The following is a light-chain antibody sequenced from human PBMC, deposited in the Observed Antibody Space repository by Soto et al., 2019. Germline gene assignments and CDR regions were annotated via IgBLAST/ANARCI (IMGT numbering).Light chain of an antibody. J-gene: IGKJ1*01. CDR1: QRVLYSSSNKNY. CDR2: WAS. CDR3: QQYCSSPWT. Sequence: DIVMTQSPDSLAVSLGERATINCKSSQRVLYSSSNKNYLAWYQQKPGQPTKLLIYWASTRESGVPDRFSGSGSGTDFTLTISSLQVEDVAVYYCQQYCSSPWTFGQGTKVEIK. V-gene: IGKV4-1*01.